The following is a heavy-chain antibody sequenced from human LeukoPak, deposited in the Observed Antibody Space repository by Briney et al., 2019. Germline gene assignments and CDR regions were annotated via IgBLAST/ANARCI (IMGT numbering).Heavy chain of an antibody. V-gene: IGHV3-23*01. CDR1: GFTFSSYA. Sequence: GGSLRLSCAASGFTFSSYAMSWVRQAPGKGLEWVSAISGSGGSTYYADSVKGRFTISRDNSKNTLYLQMNSLRAEDTAVYYCARVGGGYSYGGIDYWGQGTLVTVSS. CDR2: ISGSGGST. CDR3: ARVGGGYSYGGIDY. D-gene: IGHD5-18*01. J-gene: IGHJ4*02.